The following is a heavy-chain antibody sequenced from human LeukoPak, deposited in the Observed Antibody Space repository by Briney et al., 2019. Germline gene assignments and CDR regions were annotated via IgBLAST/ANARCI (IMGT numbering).Heavy chain of an antibody. J-gene: IGHJ4*02. V-gene: IGHV4-39*01. Sequence: SETLSLTCTVAGGSISSSGYYWDWIRQPPGKGLDWIGTIHYSGTTFYKSSLESRLTMSVDTSKNQFSLKLSSVTAADTAVYYCVRWVDYYGSGSYFYYDYWGQGTLVTVSS. CDR3: VRWVDYYGSGSYFYYDY. CDR1: GGSISSSGYY. D-gene: IGHD3-10*01. CDR2: IHYSGTT.